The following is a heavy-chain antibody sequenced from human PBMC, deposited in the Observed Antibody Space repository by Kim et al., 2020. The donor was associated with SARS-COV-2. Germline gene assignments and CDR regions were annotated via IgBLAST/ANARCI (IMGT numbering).Heavy chain of an antibody. CDR3: AREKESPGGSDY. J-gene: IGHJ4*02. D-gene: IGHD5-12*01. V-gene: IGHV6-1*01. Sequence: DYAVSVKSRITINSDTSKNQFSLHLTSVTPEDTAVYYCAREKESPGGSDYWGQGTVVTVSS.